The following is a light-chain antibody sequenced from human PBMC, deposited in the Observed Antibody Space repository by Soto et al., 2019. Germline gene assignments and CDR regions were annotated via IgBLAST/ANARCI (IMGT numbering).Light chain of an antibody. Sequence: DIQMTQSPSSLSASVGDRVTITCQASQDISNYLNWYQQKPGKAPKLLIYDASNLETGVPSRFSGSGSGTDFTFTISSLQHEDIATYYCQQYDNPSAFGQGTKLEIK. CDR2: DAS. CDR3: QQYDNPSA. CDR1: QDISNY. J-gene: IGKJ2*01. V-gene: IGKV1-33*01.